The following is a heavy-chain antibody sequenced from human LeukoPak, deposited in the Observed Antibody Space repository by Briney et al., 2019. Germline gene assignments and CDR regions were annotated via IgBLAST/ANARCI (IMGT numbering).Heavy chain of an antibody. CDR3: ARDSWYGIAAAGTIPYNWFDP. D-gene: IGHD6-13*01. V-gene: IGHV4-61*02. CDR2: IYTSGST. J-gene: IGHJ5*02. CDR1: GGSISSGSYY. Sequence: SQTLSLTCTVSGGSISSGSYYWGWLRQPAGKGLEWIGRIYTSGSTNYNPSLKSRVTISVDTSKNQFSLKLSSVTAADTAVYYCARDSWYGIAAAGTIPYNWFDPWGQGTLVTVSS.